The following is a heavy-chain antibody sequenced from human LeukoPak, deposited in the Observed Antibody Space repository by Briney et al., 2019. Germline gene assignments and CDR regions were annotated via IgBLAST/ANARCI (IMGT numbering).Heavy chain of an antibody. CDR1: GYRFTTYW. J-gene: IGHJ5*02. V-gene: IGHV5-51*01. CDR2: IYPGDSDA. D-gene: IGHD6-19*01. CDR3: ATGRGSGWLYNRFDP. Sequence: GESLKISCKGSGYRFTTYWIGWVRQMPGKGLEWMGIIYPGDSDARYSPSFQGQVTISVDKSISTAYLQWSSLKASDTAMYYCATGRGSGWLYNRFDPWGQGTLVTVSS.